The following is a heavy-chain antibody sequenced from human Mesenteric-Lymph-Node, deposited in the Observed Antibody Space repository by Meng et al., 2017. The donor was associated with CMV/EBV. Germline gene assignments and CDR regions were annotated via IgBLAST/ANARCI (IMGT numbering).Heavy chain of an antibody. D-gene: IGHD1-7*01. CDR2: IYPGDDDT. CDR1: GYSFTTYW. J-gene: IGHJ3*02. Sequence: GESLKISCQGSGYSFTTYWIAWVRQMPGKGLEWVGSIYPGDDDTRYSPSLQGQVTISADASITAAYLQWNSLKASDTAMYYCARLWGVFDWNFDGFDIWGQGTMVTV. V-gene: IGHV5-51*01. CDR3: ARLWGVFDWNFDGFDI.